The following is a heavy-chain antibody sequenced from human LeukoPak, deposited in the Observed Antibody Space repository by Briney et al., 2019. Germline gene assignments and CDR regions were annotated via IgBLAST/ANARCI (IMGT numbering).Heavy chain of an antibody. CDR2: ISSSGSTI. D-gene: IGHD5-12*01. J-gene: IGHJ3*02. Sequence: PGGSLRLSCAASGFTFSDYYMSWIRQAPGKGLEWVSYISSSGSTIYYADSVKGRFTISRDNAKNSLYLQMNSLRAEDTAVYYCARDSNSGYRPDAFDIWGQGTMVTVSS. CDR1: GFTFSDYY. CDR3: ARDSNSGYRPDAFDI. V-gene: IGHV3-11*01.